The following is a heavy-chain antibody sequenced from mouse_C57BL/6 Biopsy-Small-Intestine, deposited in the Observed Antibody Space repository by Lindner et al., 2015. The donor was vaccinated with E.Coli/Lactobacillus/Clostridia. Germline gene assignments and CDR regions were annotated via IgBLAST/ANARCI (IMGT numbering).Heavy chain of an antibody. CDR1: GYSFTGNY. Sequence: VQLQESGPELVKSGASVTISCKASGYSFTGNYMNWVKQSPEKSLEWIGEINPNTGGATYNQKFRAKATLTIDRSSSTAYMQFKSLASEDSAVYYCARREVYYFDYWGQGTTLTVSS. CDR3: ARREVYYFDY. V-gene: IGHV1-42*01. CDR2: INPNTGGA. J-gene: IGHJ2*01.